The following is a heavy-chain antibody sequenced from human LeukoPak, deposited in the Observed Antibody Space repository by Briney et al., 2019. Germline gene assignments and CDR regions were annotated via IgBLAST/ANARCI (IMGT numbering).Heavy chain of an antibody. J-gene: IGHJ4*02. D-gene: IGHD5-18*01. CDR3: TRYSGRADY. V-gene: IGHV3-49*03. CDR1: GFTFGTYA. CDR2: IRSKTFGGTT. Sequence: GGSLRLSCTSSGFTFGTYAVSWFRQAPGKGLEWVAFIRSKTFGGTTEYAASVEGRFTISRDDSKSIAYLQMNSLKTEDTAVYYCTRYSGRADYWGQGTLVTVSS.